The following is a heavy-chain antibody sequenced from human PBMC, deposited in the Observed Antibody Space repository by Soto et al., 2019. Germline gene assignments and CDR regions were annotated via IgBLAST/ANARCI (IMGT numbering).Heavy chain of an antibody. CDR1: GGSISSGDYY. D-gene: IGHD6-13*01. CDR2: IYYSGST. V-gene: IGHV4-30-4*01. J-gene: IGHJ5*02. CDR3: ERVQGIEADGTWWFDP. Sequence: SETLSLTCTVSGGSISSGDYYWSWIRQPPGKGLEWIGYIYYSGSTYYNPSLKSRVTISVDTSKNQFSLKLSSVTAADTAVYYCERVQGIEADGTWWFDPWGQGTLVTVSS.